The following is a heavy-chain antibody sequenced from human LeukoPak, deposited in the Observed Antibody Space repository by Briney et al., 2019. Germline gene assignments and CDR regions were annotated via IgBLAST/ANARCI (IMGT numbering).Heavy chain of an antibody. CDR3: ARPSSSWYGRDY. CDR2: IYYSGST. CDR1: GGSISSSSYY. V-gene: IGHV4-39*01. Sequence: SETLSLTCTVSGGSISSSSYYWGWIRQPPGKGLEWIGSIYYSGSTYYNPSLKSRVTISVDTSKNQFSLKLSSVTSADTAVYYCARPSSSWYGRDYWGQGTLVTVSS. J-gene: IGHJ4*02. D-gene: IGHD6-13*01.